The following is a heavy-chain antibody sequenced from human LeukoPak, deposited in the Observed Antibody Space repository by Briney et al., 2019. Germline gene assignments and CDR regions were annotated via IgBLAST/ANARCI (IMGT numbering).Heavy chain of an antibody. D-gene: IGHD6-13*01. Sequence: ASVKVFCKASGYTFTGYYMHWVRQAPGQGLEWMGRINPNSGGTNYAQKFQGRVTMTRDTSISTAYMELSRLRSDDTAVYYCARDLEIAAAGLSSDYWGQGTLVTVSS. CDR2: INPNSGGT. V-gene: IGHV1-2*06. CDR3: ARDLEIAAAGLSSDY. CDR1: GYTFTGYY. J-gene: IGHJ4*02.